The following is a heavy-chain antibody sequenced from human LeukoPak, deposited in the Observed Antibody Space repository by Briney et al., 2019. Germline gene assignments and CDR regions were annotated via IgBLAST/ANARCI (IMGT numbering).Heavy chain of an antibody. D-gene: IGHD2-15*01. V-gene: IGHV4-39*07. CDR2: IYYSGST. CDR3: ARGYCSGGSCYSYYYYNYMDV. Sequence: SETLPLTCTVSGGSISSSSYYWGWIRQFPGKGLEWIGTIYYSGSTYYNPSLKSRVSISVDTSKNQFSLKLISVTAADTAVYYCARGYCSGGSCYSYYYYNYMDVWGKGTTVTVSS. J-gene: IGHJ6*03. CDR1: GGSISSSSYY.